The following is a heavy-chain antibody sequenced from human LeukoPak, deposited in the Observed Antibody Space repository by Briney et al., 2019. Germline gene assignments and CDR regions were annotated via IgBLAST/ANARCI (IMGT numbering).Heavy chain of an antibody. D-gene: IGHD4-17*01. Sequence: GSGPTLVNPTQTLTLTCTFSGFSLSTTGVCVTWIRQPPGKALEWLARADWNDAKYYNRSLKTRLTLSKDTSKDQVVLTMTNVDTLDTATYYCARSPNIRSGDYGDYFDSWGQGTLVTVSS. J-gene: IGHJ4*02. CDR3: ARSPNIRSGDYGDYFDS. CDR1: GFSLSTTGVC. CDR2: ADWNDAK. V-gene: IGHV2-70*11.